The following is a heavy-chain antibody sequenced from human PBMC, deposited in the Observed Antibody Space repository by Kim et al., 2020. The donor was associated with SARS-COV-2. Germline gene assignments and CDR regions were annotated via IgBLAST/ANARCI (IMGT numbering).Heavy chain of an antibody. CDR1: GFTFSSYA. D-gene: IGHD6-13*01. CDR3: AKAGWQQLVRAEYFQH. CDR2: ISGSGGST. J-gene: IGHJ1*01. V-gene: IGHV3-23*01. Sequence: GGSLRLSCAASGFTFSSYAMSWVRQAPGKGLEWVSAISGSGGSTYYADSVKGRFTISRDNSKNTLYLQMNSLRAEDTAVYYCAKAGWQQLVRAEYFQHWGQGTLVTVSS.